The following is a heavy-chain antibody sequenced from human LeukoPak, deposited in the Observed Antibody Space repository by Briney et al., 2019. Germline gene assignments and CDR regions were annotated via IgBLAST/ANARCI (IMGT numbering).Heavy chain of an antibody. Sequence: GGSLRLSCEASGFSFSSYGMSWVRQAPGEGLEWVSGFSASDGSRYYADSVKGRFTISRDNSKNTLYLQMNSLRAEDTAVYYCAKNIGGFDYWGQGTLVTVSS. J-gene: IGHJ4*02. CDR1: GFSFSSYG. CDR2: FSASDGSR. CDR3: AKNIGGFDY. D-gene: IGHD4-23*01. V-gene: IGHV3-23*01.